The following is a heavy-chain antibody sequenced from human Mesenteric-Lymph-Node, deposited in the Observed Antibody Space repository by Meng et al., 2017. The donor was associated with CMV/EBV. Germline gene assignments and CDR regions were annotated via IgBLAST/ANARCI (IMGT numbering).Heavy chain of an antibody. V-gene: IGHV3-21*01. CDR2: ISSSSSYI. CDR3: ARDPATEWLRGPIDY. Sequence: GESLKISCEASGFSFSNYGMNWVRQAPGKGLEWVSSISSSSSYIYYADSVKGRFTISRDNAKNSLYLQMNSLRAEDTAVYYCARDPATEWLRGPIDYWGQGTLVTVSS. D-gene: IGHD5-12*01. CDR1: GFSFSNYG. J-gene: IGHJ4*02.